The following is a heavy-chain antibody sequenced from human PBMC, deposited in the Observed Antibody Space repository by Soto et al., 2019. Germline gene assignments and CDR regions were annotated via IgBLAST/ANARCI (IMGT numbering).Heavy chain of an antibody. V-gene: IGHV3-23*01. J-gene: IGHJ6*02. D-gene: IGHD6-19*01. Sequence: PGGSLRLCCAASGFTFSSYAMSWVRQAPRKGLEWVSAISGSGGSTYYADSVKGRFTISRDNSKNTLYLQMNSLRAEDTAVYYCAKDSSGWYYYYGMDVWGQGTTVTVSS. CDR1: GFTFSSYA. CDR2: ISGSGGST. CDR3: AKDSSGWYYYYGMDV.